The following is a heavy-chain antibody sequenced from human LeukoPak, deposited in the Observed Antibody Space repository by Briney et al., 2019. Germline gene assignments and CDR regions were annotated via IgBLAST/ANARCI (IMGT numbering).Heavy chain of an antibody. CDR2: ISGSGGTT. Sequence: PGGSLRLSCAASGFIFSAYALSWVRQAPGKGLEWVSSISGSGGTTNYADSVKGRFTISRDNAKNSLYLQMNSLRAEDTAVYYCARAQYCSGGSCYLGSGMDVWGQGTTVTVSS. V-gene: IGHV3-23*01. D-gene: IGHD2-15*01. CDR1: GFIFSAYA. J-gene: IGHJ6*02. CDR3: ARAQYCSGGSCYLGSGMDV.